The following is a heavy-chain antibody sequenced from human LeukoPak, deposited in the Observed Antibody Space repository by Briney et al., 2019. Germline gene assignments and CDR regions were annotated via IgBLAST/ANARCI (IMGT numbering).Heavy chain of an antibody. CDR2: IYYSGST. D-gene: IGHD3-10*01. CDR3: ARPRLLFGSGPILV. V-gene: IGHV4-39*01. CDR1: GGSINSSSYY. Sequence: SETLSLTCTVSGGSINSSSYYWGWIRQPPGKGLEWIGNIYYSGSTYYDPSLKSRVTISVDTSKNQFSLRLTSVTAADTAVYFCARPRLLFGSGPILVWGQGTLVTVSS. J-gene: IGHJ4*02.